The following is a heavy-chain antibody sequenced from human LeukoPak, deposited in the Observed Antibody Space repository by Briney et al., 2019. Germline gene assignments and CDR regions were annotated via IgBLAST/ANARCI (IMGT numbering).Heavy chain of an antibody. CDR1: GFTSSSYG. Sequence: GGSLRLSCAASGFTSSSYGMHWVRQAPGKGLEWVAVIWYDGSNKHYADSVKGRFTISRDNSKNTLYLQMNSLRAEDTAVYYCARDQRYDFWSGYFDYWGQGTLVTVSS. V-gene: IGHV3-33*01. J-gene: IGHJ4*02. CDR2: IWYDGSNK. D-gene: IGHD3-3*01. CDR3: ARDQRYDFWSGYFDY.